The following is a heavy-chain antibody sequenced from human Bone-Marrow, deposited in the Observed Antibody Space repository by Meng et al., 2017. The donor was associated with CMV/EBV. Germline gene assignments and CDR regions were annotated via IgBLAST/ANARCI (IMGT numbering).Heavy chain of an antibody. D-gene: IGHD6-13*01. V-gene: IGHV3-33*08. CDR3: ARVPGLAAAGYYYYYYGMDV. CDR2: IWYDGSNK. Sequence: GESLKISCAASGFTFSSYSMNWVRQAPGKGLEWVAVIWYDGSNKYYADSVKGRFTISRDNSKNTLYLQMNSLRAEDTAVYYCARVPGLAAAGYYYYYYGMDVWGQGTTVTVSS. CDR1: GFTFSSYS. J-gene: IGHJ6*02.